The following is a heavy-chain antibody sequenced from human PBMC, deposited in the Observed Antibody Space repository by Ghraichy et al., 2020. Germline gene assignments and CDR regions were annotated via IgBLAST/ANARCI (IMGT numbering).Heavy chain of an antibody. J-gene: IGHJ3*02. V-gene: IGHV3-13*01. CDR1: GFTFSSYD. CDR3: ARGDGIAVAVGAFDI. CDR2: IGTAGDT. Sequence: GGSLRLSCAASGFTFSSYDMHWVRQATGKGLEWVSAIGTAGDTYYPGSVKGRFTISRENAKNSLYLQMNSLRAGDTAVYYCARGDGIAVAVGAFDIWGQGTMVTVSS. D-gene: IGHD6-19*01.